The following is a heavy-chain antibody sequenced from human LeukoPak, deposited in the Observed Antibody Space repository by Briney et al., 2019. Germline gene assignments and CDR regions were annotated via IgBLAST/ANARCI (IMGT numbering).Heavy chain of an antibody. D-gene: IGHD6-13*01. CDR3: ARGGAAAGTLYNY. J-gene: IGHJ4*02. V-gene: IGHV3-21*01. Sequence: PGGSLRLSCAASGFTFSSYNMNWVRQAPGKGLEWVSSISSSSSYIYYADSVKGRFTISRDNAKNSLYLQMNSLRAEDTAVYYCARGGAAAGTLYNYWGQGTLVTVSS. CDR1: GFTFSSYN. CDR2: ISSSSSYI.